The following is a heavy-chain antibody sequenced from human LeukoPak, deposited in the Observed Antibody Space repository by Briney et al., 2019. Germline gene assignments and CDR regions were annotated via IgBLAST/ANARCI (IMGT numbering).Heavy chain of an antibody. Sequence: ASVKVSCKASGYTFTGYYMHWVRQAPGQGLEWMGWINPNSGGTDYAQKFQGRVTMTRDTSISTAYMELSSLRSEDTAVYYCARVSYGSGSYYGYWGQGTLVTVSS. CDR1: GYTFTGYY. D-gene: IGHD3-10*01. J-gene: IGHJ4*02. V-gene: IGHV1-2*02. CDR3: ARVSYGSGSYYGY. CDR2: INPNSGGT.